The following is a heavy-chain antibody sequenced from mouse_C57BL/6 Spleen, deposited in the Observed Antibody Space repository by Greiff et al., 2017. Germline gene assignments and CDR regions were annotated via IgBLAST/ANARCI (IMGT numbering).Heavy chain of an antibody. J-gene: IGHJ2*01. CDR3: ARELLSY. CDR2: IYPGDGDT. V-gene: IGHV1-82*01. D-gene: IGHD1-3*01. CDR1: GYAFSSSW. Sequence: LQQSGPELVKPGASVKISCKASGYAFSSSWMNWVKQRPGKGLEWIGRIYPGDGDTNYNGKFKGKATLTADKSSSTAYMQLSSLTSEDSAVYFCARELLSYWGQGTTLTVSS.